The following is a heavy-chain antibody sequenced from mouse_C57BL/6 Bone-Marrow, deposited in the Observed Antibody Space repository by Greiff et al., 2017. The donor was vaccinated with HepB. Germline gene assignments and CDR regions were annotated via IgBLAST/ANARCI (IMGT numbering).Heavy chain of an antibody. CDR1: GYTFTSYW. CDR2: IDPSDSYT. Sequence: VQLQQPGAELVMPGASVKLSCKASGYTFTSYWMHWVKQRPGLGLEWIGEIDPSDSYTNYNQKFKGKSTLTVDKSSSTAYMQLSSLTSEDSAVYYCARSDSSGPDYWGQGTTLTVSS. D-gene: IGHD3-2*02. J-gene: IGHJ2*01. V-gene: IGHV1-69*01. CDR3: ARSDSSGPDY.